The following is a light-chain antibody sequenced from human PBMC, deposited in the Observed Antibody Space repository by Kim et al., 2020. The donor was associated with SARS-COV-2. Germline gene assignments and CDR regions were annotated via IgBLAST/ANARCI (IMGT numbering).Light chain of an antibody. V-gene: IGLV2-14*01. CDR1: INDVGDYSY. Sequence: QSALTQPASVSGSPGQSITISCSGSINDVGDYSYVSWYRQYPGKAPQLMIYDVTKRPSGVSNRFSGSKSANAASLTISGLQAEDEADYYCSSYTGSNTLFGGGTQLTVL. J-gene: IGLJ3*02. CDR2: DVT. CDR3: SSYTGSNTL.